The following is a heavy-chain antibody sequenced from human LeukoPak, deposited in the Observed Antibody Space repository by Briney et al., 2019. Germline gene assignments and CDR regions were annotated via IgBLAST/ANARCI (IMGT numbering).Heavy chain of an antibody. CDR1: GFTFSSYG. Sequence: GGSLRLSCAASGFTFSSYGMHWVCQAPGKGLEWVAVISYDGSNKYYADSVKGRFTISRDNSKNTLYLQMNSLRAEDTAVYYCAKLPTVTKNYFDYWGQGTLVTVSS. D-gene: IGHD4-17*01. CDR2: ISYDGSNK. CDR3: AKLPTVTKNYFDY. J-gene: IGHJ4*02. V-gene: IGHV3-30*18.